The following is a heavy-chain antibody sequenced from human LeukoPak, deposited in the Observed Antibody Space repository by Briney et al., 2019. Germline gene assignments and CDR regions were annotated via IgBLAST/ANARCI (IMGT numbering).Heavy chain of an antibody. CDR2: INSDGSRT. CDR1: GFTLSSYE. J-gene: IGHJ4*02. V-gene: IGHV3-74*01. CDR3: ARELPREVTLDY. D-gene: IGHD2-21*02. Sequence: GGSLRLSCAASGFTLSSYEMHWVRQAPGKGLVWVSRINSDGSRTGYADSVKGRFTISRDNAKNTLYLQMNRLRGEDAAIYYCARELPREVTLDYWGQGTLVTVSS.